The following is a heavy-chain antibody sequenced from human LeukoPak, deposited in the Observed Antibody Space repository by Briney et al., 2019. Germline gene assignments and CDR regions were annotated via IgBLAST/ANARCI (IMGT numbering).Heavy chain of an antibody. D-gene: IGHD3-22*01. J-gene: IGHJ4*02. CDR2: ISPYNGNT. CDR1: GYTFTGYY. V-gene: IGHV1-18*04. Sequence: ASVKVSCKASGYTFTGYYMHWVRQAPGQGLEWVGWISPYNGNTNYAQKLQGRVTMTTDTSTSTAYMELRSLRSDDTAVYYCASGSSFDSSGRGFDYWGQGTLVTVSS. CDR3: ASGSSFDSSGRGFDY.